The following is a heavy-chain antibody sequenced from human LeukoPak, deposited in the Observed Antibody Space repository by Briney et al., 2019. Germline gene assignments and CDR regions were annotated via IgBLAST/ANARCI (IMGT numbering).Heavy chain of an antibody. J-gene: IGHJ4*02. CDR1: GFTFSSYA. CDR3: VKDFHNSWTFDY. CDR2: ISYDGSNK. Sequence: PGGSLRLSCEASGFTFSSYAMHWVRQAPGKGLEWVAVISYDGSNKYYADSVQGRLTISRDTSKNILYLQMNSLRVEDTAVYYCVKDFHNSWTFDYWGQGTLVTVSS. D-gene: IGHD6-13*01. V-gene: IGHV3-30-3*01.